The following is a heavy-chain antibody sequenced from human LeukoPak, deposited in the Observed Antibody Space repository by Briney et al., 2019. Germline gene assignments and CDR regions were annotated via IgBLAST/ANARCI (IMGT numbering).Heavy chain of an antibody. CDR2: IYYSGST. CDR1: GGSISSSSYY. J-gene: IGHJ4*02. Sequence: NLSETLSLTCTVSGGSISSSSYYWGWIRQPPGKGLEWIGSIYYSGSTYYNPSLKSRVTISVDKSKNQFSLKLSSVTAADTAVYYCARASGWYSYFDYWGQGTLVTVSS. CDR3: ARASGWYSYFDY. D-gene: IGHD6-19*01. V-gene: IGHV4-39*07.